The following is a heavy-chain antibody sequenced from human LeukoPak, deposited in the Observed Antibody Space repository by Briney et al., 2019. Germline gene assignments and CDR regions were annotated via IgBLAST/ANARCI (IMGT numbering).Heavy chain of an antibody. J-gene: IGHJ4*02. CDR2: IYYSGST. V-gene: IGHV4-59*01. CDR1: GGSISSYY. Sequence: SETLSLTCTVSGGSISSYYWSWIRQPPGKGLEWIGYIYYSGSTNYSPSLKSRVTISVDTSKNQFSLKLSSVTAADTAVYYCARGDSYGVFDYWGQGTLVTVSS. D-gene: IGHD5-18*01. CDR3: ARGDSYGVFDY.